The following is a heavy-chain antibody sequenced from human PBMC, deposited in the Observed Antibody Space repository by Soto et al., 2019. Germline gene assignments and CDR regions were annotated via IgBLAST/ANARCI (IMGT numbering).Heavy chain of an antibody. J-gene: IGHJ6*02. CDR3: VHSRWGDGCLRSYWSHYYYGMDD. D-gene: IGHD2-21*01. V-gene: IGHV2-5*02. Sequence: QITLKESGPTLVKPTQTLTLTCTFSGFSLSTGGVGVGWIRQPPGKALEWLALIYWDNDKRYSPSLRSRLTFTKDYTKSHVGLTLDSLAPVDTATSCDVHSRWGDGCLRSYWSHYYYGMDDWGQETTVNVFS. CDR1: GFSLSTGGVG. CDR2: IYWDNDK.